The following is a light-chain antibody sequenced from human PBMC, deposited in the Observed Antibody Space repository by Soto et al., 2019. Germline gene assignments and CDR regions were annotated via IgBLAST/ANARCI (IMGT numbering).Light chain of an antibody. Sequence: DIQITHSASSLTVSLGDRGTITCRASQSINNFLNWYQQKPGQAPKLLMYSATTLLGGVPSTFSGSGSGTDFSLTISSLQPEDFATYYCKQSFSNPQPFAQGTKVDIK. V-gene: IGKV1-39*01. J-gene: IGKJ1*01. CDR1: QSINNF. CDR2: SAT. CDR3: KQSFSNPQP.